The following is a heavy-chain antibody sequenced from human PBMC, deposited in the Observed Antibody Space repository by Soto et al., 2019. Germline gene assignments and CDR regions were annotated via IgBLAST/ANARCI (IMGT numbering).Heavy chain of an antibody. D-gene: IGHD5-12*01. V-gene: IGHV1-69*02. CDR1: GGTFSSYT. Sequence: QVQLVQSGAEVKKPGSSVKVSCKASGGTFSSYTISWVRQAPGQGLEWMGWIIPILGIANYAPKFQGRVTITADKSTSTAYMELSSLRSEDTAVYYCARHSGYSGYDYDRSVGSAVKDYWGQGTLVTVSS. CDR3: ARHSGYSGYDYDRSVGSAVKDY. J-gene: IGHJ4*02. CDR2: IIPILGIA.